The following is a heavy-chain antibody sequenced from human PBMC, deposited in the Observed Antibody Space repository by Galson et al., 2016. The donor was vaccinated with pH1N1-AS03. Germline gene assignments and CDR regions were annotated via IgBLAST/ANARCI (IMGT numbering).Heavy chain of an antibody. D-gene: IGHD3-10*02. V-gene: IGHV4-39*07. CDR3: ARMFGDFSPFDV. CDR2: IKYSGRT. Sequence: LSLTCTVLGGSISNSRYYWGWIRQPPGKGLEWIGSIKYSGRTDYNPPLKSRVTMSLDTSKNQFSLNLASMTAADTAVYYCARMFGDFSPFDVWGQGTTVTISS. CDR1: GGSISNSRYY. J-gene: IGHJ6*02.